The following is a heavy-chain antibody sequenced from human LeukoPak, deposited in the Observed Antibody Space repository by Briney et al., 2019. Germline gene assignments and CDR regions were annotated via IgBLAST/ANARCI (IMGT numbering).Heavy chain of an antibody. CDR2: IIPIFGTA. V-gene: IGHV1-69*05. J-gene: IGHJ4*02. CDR1: GGTFSSYA. D-gene: IGHD2-2*01. Sequence: SVKVSCKASGGTFSSYAISWVRQAPGQGLEWMGGIIPIFGTANYAQKFQGRVTITTDESTSTAYMELSSLRSEDTAVYYCARVHSYCSTTSCLDYWGQGTLVTVSS. CDR3: ARVHSYCSTTSCLDY.